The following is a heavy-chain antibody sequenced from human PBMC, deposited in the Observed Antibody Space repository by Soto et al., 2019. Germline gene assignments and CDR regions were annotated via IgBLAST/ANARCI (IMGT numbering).Heavy chain of an antibody. J-gene: IGHJ4*02. Sequence: QLQLQESGPGLVKPSETLSLTCTVSGGSISSSSYYWGWIRQPPGKGLERIGSIYYSGSTYYNPSLKSRVTISVDTSKNQFSLKLSSVTAADTAVYYCARRPLDGSAIGGFDYWGQGTLVTVSS. V-gene: IGHV4-39*01. CDR2: IYYSGST. D-gene: IGHD3-10*01. CDR1: GGSISSSSYY. CDR3: ARRPLDGSAIGGFDY.